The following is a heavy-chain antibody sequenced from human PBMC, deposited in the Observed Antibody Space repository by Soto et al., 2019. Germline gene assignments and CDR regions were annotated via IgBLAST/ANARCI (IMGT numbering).Heavy chain of an antibody. D-gene: IGHD1-26*01. CDR2: IIPIFGTA. CDR3: ARTTRSGSFNFDY. CDR1: GGTFSSYA. Sequence: SVKVSFKASGGTFSSYAISWVRQAPGQGLEWMGGIIPIFGTANYAQKFQGRVTITADESTSTAYMELSSLRSEDTAVYYCARTTRSGSFNFDYWGQGTLVTVSS. J-gene: IGHJ4*02. V-gene: IGHV1-69*13.